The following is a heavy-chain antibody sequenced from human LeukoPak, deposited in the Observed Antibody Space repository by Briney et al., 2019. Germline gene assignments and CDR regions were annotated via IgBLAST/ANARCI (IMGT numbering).Heavy chain of an antibody. Sequence: SQTLSLTCAISGDSVSSISVAWNWIRQSPSRGLEWLGRTYYRSKWYYEYAVSVKSRINISPDTSKNQFSLQLNSGTPEDTAVYYCSLARSEYHYGMDVWGQGTTVTVSS. CDR3: SLARSEYHYGMDV. V-gene: IGHV6-1*01. J-gene: IGHJ6*02. CDR2: TYYRSKWYY. CDR1: GDSVSSISVA.